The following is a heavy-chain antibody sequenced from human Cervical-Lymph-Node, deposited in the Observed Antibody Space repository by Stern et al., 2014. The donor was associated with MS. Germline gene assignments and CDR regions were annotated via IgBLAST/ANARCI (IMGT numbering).Heavy chain of an antibody. J-gene: IGHJ4*02. V-gene: IGHV4-39*01. Sequence: VQLVESGPGLVKPSETLSLTCAVSGDSISSYTHYWAWIRQPPGKGLEWIGSVYYSGATYYNPRLKSPVTISVDTSKNPFSLGLNSVPAADTAVYYCAKHACTGAACPFDLWGQGTLVTVSS. CDR2: VYYSGAT. CDR1: GDSISSYTHY. CDR3: AKHACTGAACPFDL. D-gene: IGHD2-8*02.